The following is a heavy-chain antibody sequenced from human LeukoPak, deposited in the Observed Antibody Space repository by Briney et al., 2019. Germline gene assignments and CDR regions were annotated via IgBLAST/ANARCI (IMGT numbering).Heavy chain of an antibody. CDR1: GYSFTGYY. D-gene: IGHD5-18*01. CDR2: INPNSGGI. CDR3: ASGSYGYKGYYYYMDV. J-gene: IGHJ6*03. Sequence: ASVKVSCKASGYSFTGYYMHWVRQAPGQGLEWMGWINPNSGGINYAQKLQGRVTMTRDTSISTAYMELSRLRSADTAVYYCASGSYGYKGYYYYMDVGGKGTTVTVSS. V-gene: IGHV1-2*02.